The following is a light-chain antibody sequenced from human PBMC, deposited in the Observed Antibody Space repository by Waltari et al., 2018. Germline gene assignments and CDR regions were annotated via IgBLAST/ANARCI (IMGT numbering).Light chain of an antibody. Sequence: IVFTQSPGTLSLSPGERATLSCRASQSVSKYLAWYQQRPGQAPRLLIYAASTRATGIPDRFSGSGFGTDFSLTISRMEPEDFAVYYCQNHERLPAKFGPGTKVEIK. CDR1: QSVSKY. J-gene: IGKJ1*01. V-gene: IGKV3-20*01. CDR3: QNHERLPAK. CDR2: AAS.